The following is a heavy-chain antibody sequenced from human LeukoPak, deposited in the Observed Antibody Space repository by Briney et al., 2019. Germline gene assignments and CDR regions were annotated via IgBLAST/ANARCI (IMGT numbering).Heavy chain of an antibody. CDR2: ISGSGGST. Sequence: GGSLRLSCAASGFTFSSYAMNWVRQAPGKGLEWVSAISGSGGSTYYADSVKGRFTISRDNSKNTLYLQMNSLRAEDTAVYYCAKDWSITMVRGVIPVKYYGMDVWGQGTTVTVSS. D-gene: IGHD3-10*01. CDR1: GFTFSSYA. J-gene: IGHJ6*02. V-gene: IGHV3-23*01. CDR3: AKDWSITMVRGVIPVKYYGMDV.